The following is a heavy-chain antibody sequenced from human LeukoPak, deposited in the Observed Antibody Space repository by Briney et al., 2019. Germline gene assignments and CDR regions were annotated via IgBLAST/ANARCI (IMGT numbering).Heavy chain of an antibody. J-gene: IGHJ4*02. Sequence: PGGSLRLSCAASGFTFDDYGMSWVRQAPGKGLEWVSAISGSGGSTYYADSVKGRFTISRDNSKNTLYLQMNSLRAEDTAVYYCAKYYGRGDYWGQGTLVTVSS. D-gene: IGHD4-17*01. V-gene: IGHV3-23*01. CDR1: GFTFDDYG. CDR2: ISGSGGST. CDR3: AKYYGRGDY.